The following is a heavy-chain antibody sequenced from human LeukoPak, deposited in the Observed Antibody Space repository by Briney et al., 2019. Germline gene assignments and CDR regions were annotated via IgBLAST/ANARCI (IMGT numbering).Heavy chain of an antibody. CDR1: GFTFSNYA. V-gene: IGHV3-23*01. CDR2: INVSGDST. CDR3: AKDRWFGEFFARPYYFDF. Sequence: GGSLRLSCAASGFTFSNYAMSWVRQAPGKGLEWVSGINVSGDSTYYADSVKGRFTISRDNSKNTLYLQMDSLTAEDTAVYYCAKDRWFGEFFARPYYFDFWGQGTLVTVSS. J-gene: IGHJ4*02. D-gene: IGHD3-10*01.